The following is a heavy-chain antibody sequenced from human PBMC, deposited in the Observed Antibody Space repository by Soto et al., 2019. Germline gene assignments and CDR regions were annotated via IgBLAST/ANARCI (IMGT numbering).Heavy chain of an antibody. CDR1: GFTFSSYA. CDR3: AKFGMATTKRSPPYYIDY. Sequence: LRLSCAASGFTFSSYAMSWVRQAPGKGLEWVSSISGSGGGTYYADSVKGRFTFSRDNSKNTLYLQMNSLRAEDTAVYYCAKFGMATTKRSPPYYIDYWGQGALVTVS. J-gene: IGHJ4*02. CDR2: ISGSGGGT. V-gene: IGHV3-23*01. D-gene: IGHD1-1*01.